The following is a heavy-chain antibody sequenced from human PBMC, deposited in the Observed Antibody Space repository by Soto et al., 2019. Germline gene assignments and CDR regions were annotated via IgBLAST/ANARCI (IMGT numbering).Heavy chain of an antibody. CDR2: ISSDGAII. Sequence: PGGSLRLSCEVSGLTFSKFEMTWVRQAPGQGLEWVSSISSDGAIIYYADSVKGRFTISRDNDKNLLYLQMNSLKGEDTATYYCVRVGIVARPYWGQGTPVTVS. CDR3: VRVGIVARPY. V-gene: IGHV3-48*03. CDR1: GLTFSKFE. D-gene: IGHD2-21*01. J-gene: IGHJ4*02.